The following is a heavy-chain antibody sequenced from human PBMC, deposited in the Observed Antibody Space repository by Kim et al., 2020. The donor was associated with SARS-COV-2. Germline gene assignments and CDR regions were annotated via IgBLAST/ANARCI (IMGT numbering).Heavy chain of an antibody. CDR3: AKGFGSDGLDV. V-gene: IGHV4-4*07. CDR2: IFSSGNT. Sequence: SETLSLTCTVSGGSISHYYWTWIRQPAGKGLEWIGRIFSSGNTNHNPSLKSRVTMSLDTSKNQFSLKMTSVTAADTAVYYCAKGFGSDGLDVWGQGTTVTVSS. CDR1: GGSISHYY. J-gene: IGHJ6*02. D-gene: IGHD1-26*01.